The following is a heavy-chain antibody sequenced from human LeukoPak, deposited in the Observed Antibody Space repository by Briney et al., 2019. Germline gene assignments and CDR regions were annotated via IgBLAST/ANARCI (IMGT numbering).Heavy chain of an antibody. CDR2: IQPDGSEQ. D-gene: IGHD3-16*01. CDR3: ASQSYARFDP. J-gene: IGHJ5*02. CDR1: GFTFSTYE. V-gene: IGHV3-7*01. Sequence: PGGSLRLSCAASGFTFSTYEMTWVRQSPGKGLEWVGNIQPDGSEQYPVDSVKGRFTISRDNARNVLFLQMNSLRVEDTAVYYCASQSYARFDPWGQGTLVTVSS.